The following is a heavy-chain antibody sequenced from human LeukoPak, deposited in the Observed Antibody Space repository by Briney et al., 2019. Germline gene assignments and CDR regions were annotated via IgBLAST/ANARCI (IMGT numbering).Heavy chain of an antibody. CDR2: ISSSSSYI. CDR3: ARVPDHSSSWYSEPHGMDV. CDR1: GSTFSSYS. D-gene: IGHD6-13*01. V-gene: IGHV3-21*01. Sequence: GGSLRLSCAASGSTFSSYSMNWVRQAPGKGLEWVSSISSSSSYIYYADSVKGRFTISRDNAKNSLYLQMNSLRAEDTAVYYCARVPDHSSSWYSEPHGMDVWGQGTTVTVSS. J-gene: IGHJ6*02.